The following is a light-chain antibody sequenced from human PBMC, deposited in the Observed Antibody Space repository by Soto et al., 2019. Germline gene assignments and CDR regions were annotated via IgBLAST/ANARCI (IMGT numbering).Light chain of an antibody. Sequence: EIVLTQSPATLSLSPGERATLPCRASQTVSSYLAWYQQKPGQAPRLLIYDTSNRAAGIPARFSGSGSGTDFTLTISNLEPEDFVVYYCQQRSNWPLFGPGTKVDIK. CDR1: QTVSSY. CDR2: DTS. J-gene: IGKJ3*01. CDR3: QQRSNWPL. V-gene: IGKV3-11*01.